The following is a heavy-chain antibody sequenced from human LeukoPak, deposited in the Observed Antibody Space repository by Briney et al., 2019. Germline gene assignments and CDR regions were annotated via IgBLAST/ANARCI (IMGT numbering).Heavy chain of an antibody. CDR1: GYSFSDYW. Sequence: PGGSLRLSCAASGYSFSDYWMSWVRQAPGKGLEWVANIKQDGSEKQSVDSVKGRFTISRDNSKNTLYLQMNSLRAEDTAVYYCAKTSGSGWIFDYWGQGTLVTVSS. D-gene: IGHD6-19*01. CDR3: AKTSGSGWIFDY. V-gene: IGHV3-7*03. J-gene: IGHJ4*02. CDR2: IKQDGSEK.